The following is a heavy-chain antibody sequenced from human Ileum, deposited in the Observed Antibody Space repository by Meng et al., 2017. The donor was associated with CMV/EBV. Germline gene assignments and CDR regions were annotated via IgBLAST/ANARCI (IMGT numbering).Heavy chain of an antibody. CDR2: IYSGGST. CDR1: GFTVSSNY. D-gene: IGHD6-13*01. V-gene: IGHV3-53*01. J-gene: IGHJ6*02. CDR3: ARDGYSSSRDYYYYGMDV. Sequence: LSLTCAASGFTVSSNYMSWVRQAPGKGLEWVSVIYSGGSTYYADSVKGRFTISRDNSKNTLYLQMNSLRAEDTAVYYCARDGYSSSRDYYYYGMDVWGQGTTVTVSS.